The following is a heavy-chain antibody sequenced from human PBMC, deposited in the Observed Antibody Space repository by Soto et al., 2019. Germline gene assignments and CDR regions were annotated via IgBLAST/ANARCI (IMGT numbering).Heavy chain of an antibody. V-gene: IGHV1-18*01. D-gene: IGHD5-18*01. CDR2: ISAYNGNT. CDR3: ARGVDTANYYYYYGMDV. CDR1: GYTFTSYG. J-gene: IGHJ6*02. Sequence: ASVKVSCKASGYTFTSYGISWVRQAPGQGLEWMGWISAYNGNTNYAQKLQGRVTMTTDTSTSTAYMELRSLRSDDTAVYYCARGVDTANYYYYYGMDVWGQGTTVTVSS.